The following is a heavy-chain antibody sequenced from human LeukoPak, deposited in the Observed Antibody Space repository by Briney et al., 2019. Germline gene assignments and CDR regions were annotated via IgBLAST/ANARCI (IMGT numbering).Heavy chain of an antibody. CDR2: ISYDGSNK. CDR1: GFTFSSYA. D-gene: IGHD6-13*01. CDR3: ARTYSSSWYGLFDY. V-gene: IGHV3-30*04. J-gene: IGHJ4*02. Sequence: GGSLRLSYAASGFTFSSYAMHWVRQAPGKGLEWVAVISYDGSNKYYADSVKGRFTISRDNSKNTLYLQMNSLRAEDTAVYYCARTYSSSWYGLFDYWGQGTLVTVSS.